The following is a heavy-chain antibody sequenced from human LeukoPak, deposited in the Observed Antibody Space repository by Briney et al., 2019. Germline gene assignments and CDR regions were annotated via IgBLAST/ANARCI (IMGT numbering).Heavy chain of an antibody. V-gene: IGHV3-48*01. D-gene: IGHD3-22*01. Sequence: GGSLRLSRAASGFTFSTYSMNWVRQAPGKGLEWGSYISSSSSTINYADSVKGRFTISRDNSKNTLYLQMSSLRVEDTAVYYCARRHYYDSSAPGYWGQGTLVTVSS. CDR1: GFTFSTYS. J-gene: IGHJ4*02. CDR3: ARRHYYDSSAPGY. CDR2: ISSSSSTI.